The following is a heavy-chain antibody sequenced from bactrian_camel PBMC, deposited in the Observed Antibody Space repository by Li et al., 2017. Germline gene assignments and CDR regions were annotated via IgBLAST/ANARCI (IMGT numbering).Heavy chain of an antibody. CDR1: GYSTSSGY. J-gene: IGHJ4*01. D-gene: IGHD1*01. CDR2: INGDGST. CDR3: AADSKVTAGWRPSPC. Sequence: QLVESGGGSVQAGGSLRLSCAVSGYSTSSGYMGWSRQAPGSECDLVSVINGDGSTYYADSVKGRFTISQDNAKNTIYLQMNSLLPEDTGMYYCAADSKVTAGWRPSPCWGQGTQVTVS. V-gene: IGHV3S55*01.